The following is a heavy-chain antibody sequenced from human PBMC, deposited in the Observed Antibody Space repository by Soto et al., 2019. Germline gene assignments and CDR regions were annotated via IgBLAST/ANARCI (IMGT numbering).Heavy chain of an antibody. Sequence: QVHLVESGGGVVQPGRSLRLSCAASGFTFSSYGMHWVRQAPGKGLEWVAFISHDGSDKYYADSVKGRLTISSDNSKNTLDVQMNSLRAEDTAVYYCAKRRNVLRFLEWSSGMEVWGQGTTVSVSS. J-gene: IGHJ6*02. CDR2: ISHDGSDK. D-gene: IGHD3-3*01. CDR3: AKRRNVLRFLEWSSGMEV. V-gene: IGHV3-30*18. CDR1: GFTFSSYG.